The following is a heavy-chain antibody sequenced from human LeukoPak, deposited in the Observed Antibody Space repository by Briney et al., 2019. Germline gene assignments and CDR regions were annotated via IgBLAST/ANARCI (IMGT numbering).Heavy chain of an antibody. Sequence: QTGGSLRLSCAASGFIFSSYSMNWVRQAPGKGLEWVAVISYDGSNKYYADSVKGRFTISRDNSKNTLYLQMNSLRAEDTAVYYCARDALITIYSGYYFDYWGQGTLVTVSS. V-gene: IGHV3-30*03. D-gene: IGHD3-10*01. J-gene: IGHJ4*02. CDR1: GFIFSSYS. CDR3: ARDALITIYSGYYFDY. CDR2: ISYDGSNK.